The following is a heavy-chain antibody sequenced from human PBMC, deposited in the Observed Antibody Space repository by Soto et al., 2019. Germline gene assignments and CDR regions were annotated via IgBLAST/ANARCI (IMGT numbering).Heavy chain of an antibody. CDR1: GFTFSSYA. J-gene: IGHJ4*02. Sequence: QVQLVESGGGVVQPGRSLRLSCAASGFTFSSYAMHWVRQAPGKGLEWVAVISYDGSNKYYADSVKGRFTISRDNSKNTLYQQMNSLRAEDTAMYYCARVNPSSVGPFDYWGQGTLVTVSS. CDR2: ISYDGSNK. CDR3: ARVNPSSVGPFDY. V-gene: IGHV3-30-3*01. D-gene: IGHD3-16*01.